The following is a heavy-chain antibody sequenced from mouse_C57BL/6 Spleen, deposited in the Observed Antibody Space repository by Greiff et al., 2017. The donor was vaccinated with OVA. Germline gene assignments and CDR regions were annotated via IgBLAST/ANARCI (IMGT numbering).Heavy chain of an antibody. V-gene: IGHV1-64*01. CDR2: IHPNSGST. CDR3: ARSDYDYDGGYWYFDV. J-gene: IGHJ1*03. CDR1: GYTFTSYW. D-gene: IGHD2-4*01. Sequence: QVQLKQPGAELVKPGASVKLSCKASGYTFTSYWMHWVKQRPGQGLEWIGMIHPNSGSTNYNEKFKSKATLTVDKSSSTAYMQLSSLTSEDSAVYYCARSDYDYDGGYWYFDVWGTGTTVTVSS.